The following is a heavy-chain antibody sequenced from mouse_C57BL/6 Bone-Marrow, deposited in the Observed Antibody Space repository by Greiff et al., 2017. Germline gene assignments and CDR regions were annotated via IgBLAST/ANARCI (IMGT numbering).Heavy chain of an antibody. Sequence: EVHLVESGAELVRPGASVKLSCTASGFNIKDDYMHWVKQRPEQGLEWIGWIDPENGDTEYASKFQGKATITADTSSNTAYLQLSSLTSEDTAVYYCTTDWDGYWGQGTTLTVSS. J-gene: IGHJ2*01. D-gene: IGHD4-1*01. CDR3: TTDWDGY. CDR1: GFNIKDDY. CDR2: IDPENGDT. V-gene: IGHV14-4*01.